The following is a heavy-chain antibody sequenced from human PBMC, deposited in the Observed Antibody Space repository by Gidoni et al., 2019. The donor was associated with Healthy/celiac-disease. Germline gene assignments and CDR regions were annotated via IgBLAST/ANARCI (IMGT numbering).Heavy chain of an antibody. V-gene: IGHV4-34*01. CDR3: ARGLDCSSTSCYSRWAGWFDP. Sequence: QVQLQQWGAGMLKPSETLSLTCAVYGGSFSGYYWSGIRQPPGKGLEWIGEINHSESTNYNPSLKSRVTISVDTSKNQFSLKLSSVTAADTAVYYCARGLDCSSTSCYSRWAGWFDPWGQGTLVTVSS. D-gene: IGHD2-2*02. J-gene: IGHJ5*02. CDR2: INHSEST. CDR1: GGSFSGYY.